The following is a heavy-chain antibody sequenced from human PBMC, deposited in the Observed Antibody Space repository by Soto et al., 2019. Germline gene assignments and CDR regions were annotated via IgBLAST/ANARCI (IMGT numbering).Heavy chain of an antibody. CDR2: ISAYNGNT. Sequence: GASVRVSCKASGYTFTSYGMSWVRQAPGRGLEWMVCISAYNGNTNYAQKLQGRVTMTTDTSTSTAYMEMRSLRSDEKAVYYCARDLRGYNSMTTGLRFEYWGQGTLVTLSS. CDR3: ARDLRGYNSMTTGLRFEY. V-gene: IGHV1-18*04. J-gene: IGHJ4*02. D-gene: IGHD4-17*01. CDR1: GYTFTSYG.